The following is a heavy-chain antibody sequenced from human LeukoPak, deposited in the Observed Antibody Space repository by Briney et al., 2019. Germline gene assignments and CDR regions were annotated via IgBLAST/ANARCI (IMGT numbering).Heavy chain of an antibody. CDR3: ARDRELLYRYENWFDP. Sequence: ASVKVSCKASGGTFTSYAISWVRQAPGQGLEWMGGIIPIFGTANYAHKFPRRGTITADESKSTAYMELSSLRSEDTAVYYCARDRELLYRYENWFDPWGQGTLVTVSS. CDR2: IIPIFGTA. D-gene: IGHD3-3*01. J-gene: IGHJ5*02. V-gene: IGHV1-69*13. CDR1: GGTFTSYA.